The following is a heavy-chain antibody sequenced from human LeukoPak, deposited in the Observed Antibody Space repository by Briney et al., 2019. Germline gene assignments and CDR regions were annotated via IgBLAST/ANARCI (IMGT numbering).Heavy chain of an antibody. V-gene: IGHV3-74*01. CDR1: GFTFSSYW. CDR2: INSDGSST. Sequence: PGGSLRLSCAASGFTFSSYWMHWVRQAPGKGLVWVSRINSDGSSTSYADSVKGRFTISRDNAKNSLYLQMNSLRAEDTAVYYCARAVGYCSSTTCYDWYFDLWGRGTLVTVSS. D-gene: IGHD2-2*01. J-gene: IGHJ2*01. CDR3: ARAVGYCSSTTCYDWYFDL.